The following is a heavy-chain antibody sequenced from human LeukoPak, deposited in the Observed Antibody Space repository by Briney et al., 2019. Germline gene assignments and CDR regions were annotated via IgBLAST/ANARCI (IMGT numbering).Heavy chain of an antibody. CDR3: ARGASSSWYLI. CDR2: IYYSGST. V-gene: IGHV4-59*01. Sequence: PSETLSLTRTVSGGSISSYYWSWIRQPPGKGLEWIGYIYYSGSTNYNPSLKSRVTISVDTSKNQFSLKLSSVTAADTAVYYCARGASSSWYLIWGQGTLVTVSS. CDR1: GGSISSYY. J-gene: IGHJ4*02. D-gene: IGHD6-13*01.